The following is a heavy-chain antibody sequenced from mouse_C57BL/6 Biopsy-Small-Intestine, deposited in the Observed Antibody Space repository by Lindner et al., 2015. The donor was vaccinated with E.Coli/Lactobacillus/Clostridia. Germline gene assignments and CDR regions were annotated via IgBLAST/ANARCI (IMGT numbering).Heavy chain of an antibody. D-gene: IGHD1-1*01. CDR2: INPSSGYT. J-gene: IGHJ2*01. Sequence: VQLQESGAELARPGASVKMSCKASGYTFTSYTMHWVKQRPGQGLEWIGYINPSSGYTKYNQKFKDKATLTADKSSSTAYMQLSSLTSEDSAVYYCAAVVATNFDYWGQGTTLTVSS. V-gene: IGHV1-4*01. CDR3: AAVVATNFDY. CDR1: GYTFTSYT.